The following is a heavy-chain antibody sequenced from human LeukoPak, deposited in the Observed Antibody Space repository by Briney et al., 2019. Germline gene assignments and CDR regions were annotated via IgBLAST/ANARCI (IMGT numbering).Heavy chain of an antibody. J-gene: IGHJ4*02. CDR1: GISFRSYG. D-gene: IGHD3-9*01. CDR2: IWYDASNK. CDR3: ATDISTHYFGS. Sequence: PGGSLRLSCAASGISFRSYGMHWVRQAPGKGLEWVTFIWYDASNKYYAESVKGRFTISRDNSRNTVCLQMNSLRAEDTAIYYCATDISTHYFGSWGQGTLVTVSS. V-gene: IGHV3-30*02.